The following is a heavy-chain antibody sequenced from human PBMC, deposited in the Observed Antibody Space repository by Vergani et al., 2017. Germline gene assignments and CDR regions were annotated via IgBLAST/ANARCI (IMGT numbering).Heavy chain of an antibody. V-gene: IGHV3-64D*06. CDR3: VKDSSYYDSSGYYLSYYFDD. J-gene: IGHJ4*02. D-gene: IGHD3-22*01. CDR2: ISSNGGST. CDR1: GFTFSSYA. Sequence: EVQLVESGGGLVQPGGSLRLSCSASGFTFSSYAMHWVRQAPGKGLEYVSAISSNGGSTYYADSVKGRFTSSRDNSKNTLYLQMSSLRAEDTAVYYCVKDSSYYDSSGYYLSYYFDDWGQGTLVTVSS.